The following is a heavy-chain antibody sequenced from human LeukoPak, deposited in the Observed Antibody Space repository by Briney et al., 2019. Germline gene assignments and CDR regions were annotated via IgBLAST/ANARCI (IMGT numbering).Heavy chain of an antibody. CDR2: ISYDGSNK. D-gene: IGHD6-19*01. V-gene: IGHV3-30*04. CDR3: ARDKWAVAGTGRNFFDY. Sequence: GGSLRLSCAASGFAFSSYAMSWVRQAPGKGLEWVALISYDGSNKYYADSVKGRFTISRDNSQNTLYLQMNSLRTEDTTVYYCARDKWAVAGTGRNFFDYWGQGTLVTVSS. J-gene: IGHJ4*02. CDR1: GFAFSSYA.